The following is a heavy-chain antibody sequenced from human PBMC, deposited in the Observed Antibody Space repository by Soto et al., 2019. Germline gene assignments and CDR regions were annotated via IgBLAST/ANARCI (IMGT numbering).Heavy chain of an antibody. Sequence: GASVKVSCKASGYTFTRYTISWVRQAPGQGLEWMGWISAYNGNTNYAQKLQGRVTMTTDTSTSTAYMELRSLRSDDTAVYYCARDSVAIVGAGVYNWFDPWGQGTLVTVSS. J-gene: IGHJ5*02. CDR1: GYTFTRYT. CDR3: ARDSVAIVGAGVYNWFDP. D-gene: IGHD1-26*01. CDR2: ISAYNGNT. V-gene: IGHV1-18*01.